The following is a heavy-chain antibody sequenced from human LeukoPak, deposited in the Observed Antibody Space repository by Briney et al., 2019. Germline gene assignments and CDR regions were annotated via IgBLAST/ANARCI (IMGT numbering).Heavy chain of an antibody. CDR3: SRSAYYDGSGNYYDY. D-gene: IGHD3-22*01. V-gene: IGHV3-74*01. CDR2: ISDGGSTT. CDR1: GFTFSSYW. J-gene: IGHJ4*02. Sequence: GGSLRLSCAASGFTFSSYWMHWVRQAPGKGLVRVSRISDGGSTTTYADSVKGRFTISRDNAKNTLYLQMNGLRAEDTAVYYCSRSAYYDGSGNYYDYWGQGTLVTVSS.